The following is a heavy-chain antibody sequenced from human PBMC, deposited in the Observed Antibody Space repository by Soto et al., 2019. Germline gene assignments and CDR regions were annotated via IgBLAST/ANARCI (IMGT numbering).Heavy chain of an antibody. J-gene: IGHJ4*02. CDR1: GYTFTTYY. Sequence: QVQLVQSGAEVKKPGASVKVSCKASGYTFTTYYIHWVRQAPGQGLEWMGIINPSGGNITYAQKFQGRVTMTTDASTSTVDMELSSLRSEDTAVYYCGRDGGYQRFDYWGQRALVTVSP. V-gene: IGHV1-46*03. CDR2: INPSGGNI. CDR3: GRDGGYQRFDY. D-gene: IGHD2-2*01.